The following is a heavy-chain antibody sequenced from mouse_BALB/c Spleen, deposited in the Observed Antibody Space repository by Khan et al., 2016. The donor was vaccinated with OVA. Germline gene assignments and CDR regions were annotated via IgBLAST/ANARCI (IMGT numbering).Heavy chain of an antibody. CDR2: IYPGNTDT. J-gene: IGHJ3*01. CDR3: TRRNWDVAWFAY. CDR1: GYTFTSYW. D-gene: IGHD4-1*01. Sequence: IQLVQSGTVLARPGASVKMSCKASGYTFTSYWMHWVQQRPGQGLEWIGDIYPGNTDTNYNQKFKGKAKLTAVTSTSTAYMELSSLTNEDSAVYYCTRRNWDVAWFAYWGQGTLVTVSA. V-gene: IGHV1-5*01.